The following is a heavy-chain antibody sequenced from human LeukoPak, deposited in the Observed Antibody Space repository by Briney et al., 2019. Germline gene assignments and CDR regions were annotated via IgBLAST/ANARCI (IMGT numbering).Heavy chain of an antibody. Sequence: GGSLRLSCAAPGFTFSSYWMTWVRQAPGKGLEWVANIKVDGSESYYADSVMGRFMISRDNAKNSLYLQMNSLRVDDTAVYYCARDQSAGASDIWGQGTMVTVS. V-gene: IGHV3-7*01. J-gene: IGHJ3*02. CDR2: IKVDGSES. CDR1: GFTFSSYW. CDR3: ARDQSAGASDI.